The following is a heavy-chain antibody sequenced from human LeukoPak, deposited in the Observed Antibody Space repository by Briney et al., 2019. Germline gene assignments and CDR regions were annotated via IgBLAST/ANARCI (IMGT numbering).Heavy chain of an antibody. D-gene: IGHD3-10*01. J-gene: IGHJ6*03. CDR2: INPNSGDT. Sequence: ASVKVSCKASGYTFTGYYMHWARQAPGQGLEWMGWINPNSGDTNYAQKFQGRVTMTRDTSISTAYMELSRLRSDDTAVYYCARAGSGSYSYYYYYYMDVWGKGTTVTVSS. CDR1: GYTFTGYY. CDR3: ARAGSGSYSYYYYYYMDV. V-gene: IGHV1-2*02.